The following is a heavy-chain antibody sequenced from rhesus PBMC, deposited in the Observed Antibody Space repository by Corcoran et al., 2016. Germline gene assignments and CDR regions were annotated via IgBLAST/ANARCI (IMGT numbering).Heavy chain of an antibody. J-gene: IGHJ5-2*02. CDR3: AKDLVWNALDV. D-gene: IGHD2-39*01. Sequence: EVQLAECGGGLVQPGRALRRACAAYVFTLVSAGLNGVRTGPGKGLEWVSRISNDGNSINYADSVKGRFTISRENAKKSLYLQMNGLRPEDTAVYYCAKDLVWNALDVWGRGVLVTVSS. CDR1: VFTLVSAG. CDR2: ISNDGNSI. V-gene: IGHV3-119*01.